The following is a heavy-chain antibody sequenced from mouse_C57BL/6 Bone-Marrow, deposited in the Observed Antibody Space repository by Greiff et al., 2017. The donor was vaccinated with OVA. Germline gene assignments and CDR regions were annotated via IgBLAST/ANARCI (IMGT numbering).Heavy chain of an antibody. V-gene: IGHV1-82*01. Sequence: QVQLQQSGPELVKPGASVKISCKASGYAFSSSWMNWVKQRPGKGLEWIGRIYPGDGDTNYNGKFKGKATLTADKSSSTAYMQLSSLTSEDSAVYVCARWTVYYGSRFAYWGQGTLVTVSA. CDR2: IYPGDGDT. J-gene: IGHJ3*01. CDR1: GYAFSSSW. D-gene: IGHD1-1*01. CDR3: ARWTVYYGSRFAY.